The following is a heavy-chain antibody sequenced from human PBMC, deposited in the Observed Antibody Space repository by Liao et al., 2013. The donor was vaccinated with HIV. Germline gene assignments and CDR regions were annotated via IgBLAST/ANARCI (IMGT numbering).Heavy chain of an antibody. V-gene: IGHV4-59*12. CDR3: ARDGGFDWLDP. CDR1: GGSISSYY. J-gene: IGHJ5*02. D-gene: IGHD3-3*01. CDR2: INHSGST. Sequence: QVQLQESGPGLVKPSETLSLTCTVSGGSISSYYWSWIRQPPGKGLEWIGEINHSGSTYYNPSLKSRVTMSLDTSKNQVSLRLSSVTAADTAVYYCARDGGFDWLDPRGREPWSPSPQ.